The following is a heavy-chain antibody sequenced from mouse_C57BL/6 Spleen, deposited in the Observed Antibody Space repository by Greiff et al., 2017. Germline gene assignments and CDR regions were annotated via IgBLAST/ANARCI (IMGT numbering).Heavy chain of an antibody. Sequence: VQLQQPGAELVKPGASVKLSCKASGYTFTSYWMHWVKQRPGHGLEWIGMIHPNSGSTNYNEKFKSKATLTVDKYSSTAYMQLSSLTSEDSAVYYCARDYGGSYGWYFDVWGTGTPVTVSS. J-gene: IGHJ1*03. CDR2: IHPNSGST. D-gene: IGHD1-1*01. CDR3: ARDYGGSYGWYFDV. CDR1: GYTFTSYW. V-gene: IGHV1-64*01.